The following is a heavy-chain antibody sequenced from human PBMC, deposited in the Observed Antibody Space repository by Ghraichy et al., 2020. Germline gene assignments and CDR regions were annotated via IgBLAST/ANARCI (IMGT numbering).Heavy chain of an antibody. D-gene: IGHD1-26*01. CDR1: YGSISSYY. CDR3: ARDREAPATNWFDP. Sequence: GSLRLSCTVSYGSISSYYWNWIRQPAGKGLEWIGRIYTSGSTNYNPTLKSRVTMSVDTSRNQFSLKLSSVTAADTAVYYCARDREAPATNWFDPWGQGTLVTVSS. V-gene: IGHV4-4*07. CDR2: IYTSGST. J-gene: IGHJ5*02.